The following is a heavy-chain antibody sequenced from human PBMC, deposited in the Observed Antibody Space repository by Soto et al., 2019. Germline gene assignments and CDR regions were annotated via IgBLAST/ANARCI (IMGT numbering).Heavy chain of an antibody. Sequence: QVQLVQSGAEVKKPGASVKVSCKASGYTFSGYAMGWVRQAPGQGLEWMGWISAYNGNTDYAQKFQGRVTMTTDTSTSTAYMDLRSLTSDDTAVYYCARSFGDYGDYAWSLRYWGQGTLVPVSS. CDR2: ISAYNGNT. J-gene: IGHJ4*02. V-gene: IGHV1-18*01. CDR3: ARSFGDYGDYAWSLRY. D-gene: IGHD4-17*01. CDR1: GYTFSGYA.